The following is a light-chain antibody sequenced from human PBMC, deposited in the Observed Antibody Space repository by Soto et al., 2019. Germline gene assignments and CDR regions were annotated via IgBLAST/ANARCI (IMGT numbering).Light chain of an antibody. Sequence: DIQMTQSPSSLSASVGDRVTITCRPSQSIRSYLNWYQQKPGKAPKLLIYAASSLQSGVPSRFSGGGSGTNFTLTISSLKPEDFGTYYCQQSYGIVTFGPGTKVEIK. CDR2: AAS. V-gene: IGKV1-39*01. J-gene: IGKJ3*01. CDR1: QSIRSY. CDR3: QQSYGIVT.